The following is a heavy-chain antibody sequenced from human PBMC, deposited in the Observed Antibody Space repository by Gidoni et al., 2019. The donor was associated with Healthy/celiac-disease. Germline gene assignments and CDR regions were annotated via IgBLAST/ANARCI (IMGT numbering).Heavy chain of an antibody. CDR1: GGTFSSYA. CDR2: IIPIFGTA. J-gene: IGHJ4*02. Sequence: QVQLGQSGAEVKKPGSSVKVSCKASGGTFSSYAISWVRQAPGQGLEWMGGIIPIFGTANYAQKFQGRVTITADDSTSTAYMELSSLRSEDTAVYYCARDRLTTVTRHFDYWGQGTLVTVSS. V-gene: IGHV1-69*01. CDR3: ARDRLTTVTRHFDY. D-gene: IGHD4-4*01.